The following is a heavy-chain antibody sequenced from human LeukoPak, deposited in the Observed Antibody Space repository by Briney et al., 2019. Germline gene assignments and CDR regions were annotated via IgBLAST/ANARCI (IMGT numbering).Heavy chain of an antibody. CDR3: ARLNYYDISGPWGGNWFDP. CDR2: IYTSGST. D-gene: IGHD3-22*01. CDR1: GGSISSYY. Sequence: SSETLSLTCTVSGGSISSYYWSWLRQPPGKGLEWIGYIYTSGSTNYNPSLKSRVTISVDTSKNQFSLKLSSVTAADTAVYYCARLNYYDISGPWGGNWFDPWGQGTLVTVSS. J-gene: IGHJ5*02. V-gene: IGHV4-4*09.